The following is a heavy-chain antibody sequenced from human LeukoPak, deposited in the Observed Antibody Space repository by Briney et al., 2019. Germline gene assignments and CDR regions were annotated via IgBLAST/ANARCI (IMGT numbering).Heavy chain of an antibody. V-gene: IGHV3-23*01. CDR3: AKAHWYSSGSYFDY. Sequence: GGSLRLSCAASGFTFSSYAMSWVRQAPGKGLEWVSATSGSGGSTYYADSVKGRFTISRDNSKNTLYLQMNSLRAEDTAVYYCAKAHWYSSGSYFDYWGQGTLVTVSS. CDR1: GFTFSSYA. J-gene: IGHJ4*02. CDR2: TSGSGGST. D-gene: IGHD6-19*01.